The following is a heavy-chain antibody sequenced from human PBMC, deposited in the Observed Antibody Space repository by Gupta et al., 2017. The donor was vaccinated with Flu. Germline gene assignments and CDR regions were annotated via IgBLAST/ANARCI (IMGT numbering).Heavy chain of an antibody. CDR2: ISYDGSNK. D-gene: IGHD3-22*01. CDR1: GSTFSSSG. V-gene: IGHV3-30*18. CDR3: AKDWGHYYDSSGYDY. Sequence: QVQLVESGGGVVQPGRSLRLFCAAPGSTFSSSGLHGVRQAPGKGLEWVAVISYDGSNKYYADSVKGRFTISRDNSKNTLYLQMNSLRAEDTAVYYCAKDWGHYYDSSGYDYWGQGTLVTVSS. J-gene: IGHJ4*02.